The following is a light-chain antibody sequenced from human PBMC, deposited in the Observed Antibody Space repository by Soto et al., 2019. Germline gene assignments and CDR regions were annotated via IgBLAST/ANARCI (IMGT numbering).Light chain of an antibody. CDR1: QGIANY. CDR2: AAS. J-gene: IGKJ1*01. Sequence: DIQMTQSPSSLSASVGDIVTITCRASQGIANYLAWYQQKPGKVPKLLIYAASTLHSGVPSRFRGSGFGTDFTLTISSLQPEDGATYHCQQYNSALSRTFGQGTKVEIK. CDR3: QQYNSALSRT. V-gene: IGKV1-27*01.